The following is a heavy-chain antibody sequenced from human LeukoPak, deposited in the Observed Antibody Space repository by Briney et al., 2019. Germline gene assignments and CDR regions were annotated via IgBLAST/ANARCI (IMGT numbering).Heavy chain of an antibody. CDR1: GFTFSSYS. Sequence: GGSLRLSCAASGFTFSSYSMNWVRQAPGKGLEWVSSISSSSSYIYYADSVKGRFTISRDNAKNSLYLQMNSLRAEDTAVYYCASGESILTGFDYWGQGTLVTVSA. V-gene: IGHV3-21*01. D-gene: IGHD3-9*01. CDR3: ASGESILTGFDY. J-gene: IGHJ4*02. CDR2: ISSSSSYI.